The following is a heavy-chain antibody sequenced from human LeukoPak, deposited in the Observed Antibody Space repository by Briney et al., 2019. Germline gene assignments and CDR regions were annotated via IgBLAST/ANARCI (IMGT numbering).Heavy chain of an antibody. Sequence: SQTLSLTCAISGDSVSSNSAAWSWIRQSPSRGLEWLGRTYYRSKWHNNYAISVKSRITINPDTSKNQFSLQLNSVTPEDTAVYYCARDGETSWRYFDYWGQGTLVTVSS. CDR2: TYYRSKWHN. J-gene: IGHJ4*02. CDR1: GDSVSSNSAA. V-gene: IGHV6-1*01. CDR3: ARDGETSWRYFDY.